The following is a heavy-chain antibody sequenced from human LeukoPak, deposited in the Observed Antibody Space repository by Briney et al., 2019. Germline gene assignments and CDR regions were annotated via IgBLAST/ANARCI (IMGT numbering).Heavy chain of an antibody. CDR1: GGSISSYY. V-gene: IGHV4-4*07. CDR2: IYTSGST. CDR3: ARLLRQLVPDY. Sequence: SETLSLTCTVSGGSISSYYWSWIRQPAGKGLEWIGRIYTSGSTDYNPSLKSRVTMSVDTSKNQFSLKLTSVTAADTAVYYCARLLRQLVPDYWGQGTLVTVSP. D-gene: IGHD6-6*01. J-gene: IGHJ4*02.